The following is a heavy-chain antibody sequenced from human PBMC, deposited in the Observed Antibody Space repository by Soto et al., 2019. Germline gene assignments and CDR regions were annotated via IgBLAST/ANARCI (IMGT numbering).Heavy chain of an antibody. Sequence: EVQLLESGGGLVQPGGSLRLSCAASGFTFSSYAMSWVRQAPGKGLEWVSAVGTGGTAYYADSVKGRFTISRDNSKNTLYLQMNSLRAEDTAVYYXXXXXXXXGTXYFQHWGQGTLVTVSS. CDR2: VGTGGTA. D-gene: IGHD1-20*01. CDR3: XXXXXXXGTXYFQH. CDR1: GFTFSSYA. J-gene: IGHJ1*01. V-gene: IGHV3-23*01.